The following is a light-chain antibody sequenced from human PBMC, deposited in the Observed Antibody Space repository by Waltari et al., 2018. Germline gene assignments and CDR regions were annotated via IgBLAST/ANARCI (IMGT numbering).Light chain of an antibody. CDR3: QQRYSWIT. Sequence: EIVLTQSPATLSLSPGERATLSCRASQSVSNYLAWYQHKPGQAPRLLIYDSSNRATDIPGRFMGSGSGTDFTLTISRLEPEDFAVYYCQQRYSWITFGGGTKVEIK. CDR1: QSVSNY. V-gene: IGKV3-11*01. J-gene: IGKJ4*01. CDR2: DSS.